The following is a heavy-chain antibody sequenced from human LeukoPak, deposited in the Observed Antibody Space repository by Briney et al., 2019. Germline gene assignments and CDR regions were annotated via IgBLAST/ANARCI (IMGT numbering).Heavy chain of an antibody. Sequence: PSQTLSLTCTVSGGSISSGSYYWSWIRQPAGKGLEWIGRIYTSGSTNYNPSLKSRVTISVDTSKNQFSLKLSSVTAADTAVYYCARVGPLRFLELYMDVWGKGTTVTVSS. CDR1: GGSISSGSYY. D-gene: IGHD3-3*01. CDR2: IYTSGST. J-gene: IGHJ6*03. V-gene: IGHV4-61*02. CDR3: ARVGPLRFLELYMDV.